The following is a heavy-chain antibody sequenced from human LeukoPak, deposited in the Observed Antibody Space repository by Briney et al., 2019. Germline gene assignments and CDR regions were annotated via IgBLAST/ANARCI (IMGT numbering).Heavy chain of an antibody. CDR3: ARESGGSSGSNDALDI. Sequence: SETLSLTCAVYGGSFSGYYWSWIRQPPGKGLEWIGEINHSGSTNYNPSLKSRVTISVDTSKNQFSLKLSSVTAADTAVYYCARESGGSSGSNDALDIWGQGTMVTVSS. J-gene: IGHJ3*02. CDR1: GGSFSGYY. D-gene: IGHD3-22*01. CDR2: INHSGST. V-gene: IGHV4-34*01.